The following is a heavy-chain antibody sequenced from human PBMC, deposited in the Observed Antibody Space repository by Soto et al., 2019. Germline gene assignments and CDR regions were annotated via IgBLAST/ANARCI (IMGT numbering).Heavy chain of an antibody. Sequence: SETLSLTCTLCGASITSTTYFWAWIRQPPGRGLEWVGSIYYIGKTHYNPSLKNRVTISVDRSKNQFSLQMTSVTAADTAVYYCARNLTRKGRFDYWGQRTLVAVSS. D-gene: IGHD2-2*01. J-gene: IGHJ4*02. V-gene: IGHV4-39*01. CDR1: GASITSTTYF. CDR2: IYYIGKT. CDR3: ARNLTRKGRFDY.